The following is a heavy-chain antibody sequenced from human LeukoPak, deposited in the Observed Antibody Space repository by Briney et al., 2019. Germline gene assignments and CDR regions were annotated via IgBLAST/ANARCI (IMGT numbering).Heavy chain of an antibody. D-gene: IGHD7-27*01. CDR2: VYNSEYT. CDR1: GGSSSGFY. V-gene: IGHV4-59*08. CDR3: ARNWGSGSSYIFDY. J-gene: IGHJ4*02. Sequence: SETLSLTCTVPGGSSSGFYWSWIRQPPGKGLEWIGYVYNSEYTNYNPSLKSRVSISFDTSKNQFSLTLTSVTAADTAVYFCARNWGSGSSYIFDYWGQGTLVTVSS.